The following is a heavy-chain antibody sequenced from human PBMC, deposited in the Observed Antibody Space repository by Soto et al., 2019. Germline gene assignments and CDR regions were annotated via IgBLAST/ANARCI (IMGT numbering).Heavy chain of an antibody. V-gene: IGHV1-69*01. J-gene: IGHJ6*02. CDR3: ARAVVPAASYYYYGMDV. D-gene: IGHD2-2*01. CDR1: GGTFSSYA. CDR2: IIPIFGTA. Sequence: QVQLVQSGAEVKKPGSSVKVSCKASGGTFSSYAISWVRQAPGQGLAWMGGIIPIFGTANYAQKFQGRVTITADESTSTAYMELSSLRSEDTAVYYCARAVVPAASYYYYGMDVWVQGTTVTVSS.